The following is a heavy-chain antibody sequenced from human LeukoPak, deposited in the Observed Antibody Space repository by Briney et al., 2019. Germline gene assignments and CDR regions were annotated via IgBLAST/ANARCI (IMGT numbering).Heavy chain of an antibody. CDR1: GGSFSGYY. V-gene: IGHV4-34*01. Sequence: SETLSLTCAVYGGSFSGYYWSWIRQPPGKGLEWIGEINHSGSTNYNPSLKSRVTISVDTSKNQFSLKLSSVTAADTAVYYCARGSDIRYYGIDVWGKGTTVTVSS. D-gene: IGHD2-15*01. CDR2: INHSGST. CDR3: ARGSDIRYYGIDV. J-gene: IGHJ6*04.